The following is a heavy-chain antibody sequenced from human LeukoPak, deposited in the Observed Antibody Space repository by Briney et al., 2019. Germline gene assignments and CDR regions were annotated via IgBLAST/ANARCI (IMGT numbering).Heavy chain of an antibody. CDR3: ARGWFHAIDY. CDR1: GFNFSDTW. D-gene: IGHD2/OR15-2a*01. CDR2: IRSDGSDT. Sequence: GGSLRLSCAASGFNFSDTWMHWVRQPPGKGLVWVSRIRSDGSDTRYAESVKGRFTISRDNAKNTLYLQMNSLRAEDTAVYYCARGWFHAIDYWGQGTLVTVSS. J-gene: IGHJ4*02. V-gene: IGHV3-74*01.